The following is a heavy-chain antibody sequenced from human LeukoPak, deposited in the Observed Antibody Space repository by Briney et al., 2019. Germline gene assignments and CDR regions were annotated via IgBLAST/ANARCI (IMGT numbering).Heavy chain of an antibody. CDR3: ARRRYDASGYYPSRGRYFDY. CDR2: IKQDGSEK. J-gene: IGHJ4*02. Sequence: GGSLRLSCAASGLTFSDYWMSWVRQAPGKGLEWVAKIKQDGSEKYYVDSVRGRFTISRDNAKNSLYLQMNSLRVEDTAVYYCARRRYDASGYYPSRGRYFDYWGQGTLATVSS. CDR1: GLTFSDYW. D-gene: IGHD3-22*01. V-gene: IGHV3-7*01.